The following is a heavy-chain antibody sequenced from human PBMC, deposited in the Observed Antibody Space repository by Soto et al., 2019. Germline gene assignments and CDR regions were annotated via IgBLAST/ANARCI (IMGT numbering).Heavy chain of an antibody. V-gene: IGHV1-69*12. CDR1: GGTFSSYA. CDR2: IIPIFGTA. Sequence: QVQLVQSGAEVKKPGSSVKVSCKASGGTFSSYAISWVRQAPGQGLEWMGGIIPIFGTANYAQKFQGRVTITADESTSTAYMELSSLRSEDTAVYYCARVRDYGDSQGGDEYYYYGMDVWGQGTTVTVSS. J-gene: IGHJ6*02. D-gene: IGHD4-17*01. CDR3: ARVRDYGDSQGGDEYYYYGMDV.